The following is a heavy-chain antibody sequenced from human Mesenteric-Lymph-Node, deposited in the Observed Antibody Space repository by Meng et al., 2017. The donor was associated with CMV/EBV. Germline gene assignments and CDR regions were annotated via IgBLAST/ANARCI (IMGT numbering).Heavy chain of an antibody. CDR3: ARDQRTSMDV. J-gene: IGHJ6*02. CDR2: ISSTTSDT. V-gene: IGHV3-21*04. Sequence: GESLKISCAASRFTFSVYYMNWVRQTPGRGLEWVSSISSTTSDTYYADSVKGRFTISRDNAKNSLYLQMNSLRAEDTALYYCARDQRTSMDVWGQGTTVTVSS. CDR1: RFTFSVYY.